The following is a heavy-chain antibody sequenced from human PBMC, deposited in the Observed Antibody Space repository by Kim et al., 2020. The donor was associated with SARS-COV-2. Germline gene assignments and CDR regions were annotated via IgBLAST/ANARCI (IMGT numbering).Heavy chain of an antibody. V-gene: IGHV3-7*01. J-gene: IGHJ4*02. CDR3: VTAGGEMDH. CDR2: IKEDGTEK. D-gene: IGHD3-16*01. CDR1: GFTFSRYW. Sequence: GGSLRLSCATSGFTFSRYWMTWVRQAPGRGLEWVANIKEDGTEKYYVDSVKGRFTISRDDAMKSVYLQMNSLRADDTALYYCVTAGGEMDHWGQGILVTV.